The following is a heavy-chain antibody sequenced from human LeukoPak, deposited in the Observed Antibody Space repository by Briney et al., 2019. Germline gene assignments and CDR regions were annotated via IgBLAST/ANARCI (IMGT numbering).Heavy chain of an antibody. CDR2: ISSSGNTI. J-gene: IGHJ4*02. CDR1: GFTLSYHD. CDR3: ARYTSSWNYYFDY. Sequence: GGSLRLSCAASGFTLSYHDMNWVRQAPGKGLEWISYISSSGNTIYYTDSVKGRFTISRDNDQNSLYLQMNGLRAEDTAVYYCARYTSSWNYYFDYWGQGTLVTVSS. D-gene: IGHD6-13*01. V-gene: IGHV3-48*03.